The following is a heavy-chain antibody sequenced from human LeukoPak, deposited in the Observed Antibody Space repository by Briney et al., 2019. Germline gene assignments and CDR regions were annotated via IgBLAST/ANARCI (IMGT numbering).Heavy chain of an antibody. CDR1: GGSFSNYY. Sequence: SETLSLTCTISGGSFSNYYWTWVRQPAGKRLEWIGRIYISGSTNYNPSLQSRVTMSLDTSKNHFSLTLRSVTAADTAMYYCARSLGSAPGWSFDPWGRGTLITVAS. CDR3: ARSLGSAPGWSFDP. CDR2: IYISGST. V-gene: IGHV4-4*07. J-gene: IGHJ2*01. D-gene: IGHD3-16*01.